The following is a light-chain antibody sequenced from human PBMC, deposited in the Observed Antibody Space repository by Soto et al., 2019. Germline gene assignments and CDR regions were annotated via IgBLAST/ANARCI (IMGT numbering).Light chain of an antibody. CDR1: QSVSSSY. V-gene: IGKV3-20*01. J-gene: IGKJ2*01. CDR2: GAS. Sequence: EIVLTQSPGTLSLSPGERATLSCRASQSVSSSYLAWCQQKPGQAPRLLIYGASSRATGIPERFSGSGSGTDFTLTISRLEPEDFAVYYCQQYGSSPYTFGQGTKLEIK. CDR3: QQYGSSPYT.